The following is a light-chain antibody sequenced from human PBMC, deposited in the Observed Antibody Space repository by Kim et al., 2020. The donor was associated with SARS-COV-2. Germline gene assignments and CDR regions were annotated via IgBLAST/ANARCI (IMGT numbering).Light chain of an antibody. CDR1: QAISSW. V-gene: IGKV1-12*01. Sequence: DIQMTQSPSSVSASVGDRVTITCRASQAISSWLAWYQQKPGNAPNLLIYAASSLQSGVPSRFSGSGSETNFTLTITSLQPEDFATYYCQQASSFPLTFGGGTQVDIK. J-gene: IGKJ4*01. CDR2: AAS. CDR3: QQASSFPLT.